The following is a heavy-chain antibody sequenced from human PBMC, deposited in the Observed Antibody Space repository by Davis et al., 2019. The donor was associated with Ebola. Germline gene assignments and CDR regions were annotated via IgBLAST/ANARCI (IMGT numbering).Heavy chain of an antibody. D-gene: IGHD5-12*01. J-gene: IGHJ6*04. Sequence: HSQTLSLTCAISGDSVSSSGAAWIWIRQSPSRGLEWLGRTYYTSKWFNHYAESVKSRITINPDTSKNQFSLQLNSVTPEDTAVYYCARGWLRSGLDVWGKGAAVIVSS. CDR1: GDSVSSSGAA. CDR2: TYYTSKWFN. CDR3: ARGWLRSGLDV. V-gene: IGHV6-1*01.